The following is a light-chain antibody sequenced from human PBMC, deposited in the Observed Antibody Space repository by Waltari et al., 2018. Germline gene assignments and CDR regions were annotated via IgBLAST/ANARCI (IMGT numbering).Light chain of an antibody. V-gene: IGKV1-9*01. Sequence: DIHLTQSPSYLSASVGDRVTITCRASPGISSYLALYQQKPGKAPKLLIYAASTLQSGVPLRFSGSGSGTEFTLTISSLQPEDFATYYCQQVNTYSWTFGQGTKVEIK. CDR1: PGISSY. CDR2: AAS. J-gene: IGKJ1*01. CDR3: QQVNTYSWT.